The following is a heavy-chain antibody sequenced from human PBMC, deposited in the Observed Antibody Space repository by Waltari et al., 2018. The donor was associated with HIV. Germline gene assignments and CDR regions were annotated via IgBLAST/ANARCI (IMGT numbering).Heavy chain of an antibody. Sequence: VHLVGSGGAVVQSGKSLSPSSPASVFTVGNSDMPWVLQGPGKGLEWLSVIWADGSHESYADSAKGRFTISRDDSDNTLFLYLSGLRADDTAVYYCARDQHSATNYYGLDVWGQGTTVTVS. CDR3: ARDQHSATNYYGLDV. CDR1: VFTVGNSD. D-gene: IGHD3-10*01. CDR2: IWADGSHE. J-gene: IGHJ6*02. V-gene: IGHV3-33*02.